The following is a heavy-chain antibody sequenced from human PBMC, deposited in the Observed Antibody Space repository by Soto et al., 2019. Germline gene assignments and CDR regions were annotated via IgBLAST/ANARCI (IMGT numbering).Heavy chain of an antibody. CDR2: ITDVGDPT. D-gene: IGHD5-12*01. Sequence: GSLRLSFGASGFNFGTYAMNWVRHAPGKGLEWVSTITDVGDPTYYADSVKGRFTISRDNSKNTLFLQMNSLRAEDKARYYCAKDRDIAYHLEGGFYYSGMDVWGQGTTVTVS. V-gene: IGHV3-23*01. CDR3: AKDRDIAYHLEGGFYYSGMDV. CDR1: GFNFGTYA. J-gene: IGHJ6*02.